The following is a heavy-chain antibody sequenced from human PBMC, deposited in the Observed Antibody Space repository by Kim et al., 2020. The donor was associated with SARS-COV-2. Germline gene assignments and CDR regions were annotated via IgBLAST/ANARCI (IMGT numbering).Heavy chain of an antibody. J-gene: IGHJ3*02. Sequence: SQKFQGRVTITRDTSASTAYMELSSLRSEDTAVYYCARTSIAVAPSAFDIWGQGTMVTVSS. V-gene: IGHV1-3*01. CDR3: ARTSIAVAPSAFDI. D-gene: IGHD6-19*01.